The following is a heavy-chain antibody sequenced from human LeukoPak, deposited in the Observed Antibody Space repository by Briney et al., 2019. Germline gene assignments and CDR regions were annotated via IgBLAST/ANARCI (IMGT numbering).Heavy chain of an antibody. D-gene: IGHD3-22*01. J-gene: IGHJ4*02. CDR3: ARVPFGSSGYGTIDY. CDR2: INPNSGDS. CDR1: GYTFTGYY. V-gene: IGHV1-2*02. Sequence: ASVKVSCKASGYTFTGYYMHWVRQAPGQGLEWMGWINPNSGDSNIAQNFQIRVTMTRDKSISTIYMELRRLRFDDTAVYYCARVPFGSSGYGTIDYWGQGTLVTVSS.